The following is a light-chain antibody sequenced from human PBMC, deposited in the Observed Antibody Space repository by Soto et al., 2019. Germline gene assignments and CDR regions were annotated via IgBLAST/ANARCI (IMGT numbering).Light chain of an antibody. Sequence: QSALTQPASVSGSPGQSITISCTGSSSAVGSYRLVSWYQHHPGKVPKLIIYEGTKRPSGVSNRFSGSEPGNTASLTISGLQAEDEADYPCCSPAPSRTVVFGTGTKF. CDR2: EGT. J-gene: IGLJ1*01. CDR1: SSAVGSYRL. CDR3: CSPAPSRTVV. V-gene: IGLV2-23*01.